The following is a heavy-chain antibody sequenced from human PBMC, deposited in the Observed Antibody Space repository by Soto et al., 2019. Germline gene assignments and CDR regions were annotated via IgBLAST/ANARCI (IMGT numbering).Heavy chain of an antibody. V-gene: IGHV3-23*01. J-gene: IGHJ6*02. D-gene: IGHD2-2*01. Sequence: GGSLRLSCAASGFTFSSYARSWVRQAPGKGLEWVSAISGSGGSTYYADSVKGRFTISRDNSKNTLYLQMNSLRAEDTAVYYCANPPIVVVPAVYYYYGMDVWGQGTTVTVSS. CDR1: GFTFSSYA. CDR3: ANPPIVVVPAVYYYYGMDV. CDR2: ISGSGGST.